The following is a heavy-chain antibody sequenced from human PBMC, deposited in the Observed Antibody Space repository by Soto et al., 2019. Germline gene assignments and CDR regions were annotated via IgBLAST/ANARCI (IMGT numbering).Heavy chain of an antibody. J-gene: IGHJ3*02. CDR3: ARGHYYDSSGYYQYDAFDI. CDR2: IIPIFGTA. V-gene: IGHV1-69*13. CDR1: GGTCSSYA. Sequence: SVKVSCEASGGTCSSYAISRVLEAPAQGLEWMGGIIPIFGTANYAQKFQGRVTITADESTSTAYMELSSLRSEDTAVYYCARGHYYDSSGYYQYDAFDIWGQGTMVTV. D-gene: IGHD3-22*01.